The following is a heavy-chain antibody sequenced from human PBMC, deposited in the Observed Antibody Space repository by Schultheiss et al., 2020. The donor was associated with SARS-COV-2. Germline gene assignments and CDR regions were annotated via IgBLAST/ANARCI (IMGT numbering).Heavy chain of an antibody. V-gene: IGHV3-48*01. J-gene: IGHJ4*02. CDR1: GFTFSSYS. CDR2: ISSSSSTI. CDR3: ARLWRLCFDY. Sequence: GGSLRLSCAASGFTFSSYSMNWVRQAPGKGLEWVSYISSSSSTIYYADSVKGRFTISRDNAKNSLYLQMNSLRAEDTAVYYCARLWRLCFDYWGQGTLVTVSS. D-gene: IGHD6-25*01.